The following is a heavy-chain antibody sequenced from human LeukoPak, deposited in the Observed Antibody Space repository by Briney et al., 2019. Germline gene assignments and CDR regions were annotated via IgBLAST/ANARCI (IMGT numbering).Heavy chain of an antibody. CDR3: ARATRDGYDY. D-gene: IGHD5-24*01. CDR2: ISSSSDAI. Sequence: GGSLRLSCAASGFTFSSYGMNWVRQAPGKGPEWASYISSSSDAIYYADSVKGRFTMSRDNAKSSLHLQMNSLRAEDTAMYYCARATRDGYDYWGQGTLVTVSS. V-gene: IGHV3-48*04. J-gene: IGHJ4*02. CDR1: GFTFSSYG.